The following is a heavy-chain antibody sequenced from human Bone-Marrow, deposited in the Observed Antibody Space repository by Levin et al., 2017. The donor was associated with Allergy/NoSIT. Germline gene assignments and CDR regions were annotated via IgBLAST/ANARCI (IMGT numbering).Heavy chain of an antibody. CDR3: ARGDYRYSSSWYHFEY. V-gene: IGHV4-34*01. CDR1: GGSFSGYY. D-gene: IGHD6-13*01. CDR2: INHSGST. Sequence: ESLKISCVVFGGSFSGYYWSWIRQPPGKGLEWIGEINHSGSTNYNPSLKSRFIMSVDTSKNQFSLNLNSVTAADTAVYYCARGDYRYSSSWYHFEYWGQGTLVTVSS. J-gene: IGHJ4*02.